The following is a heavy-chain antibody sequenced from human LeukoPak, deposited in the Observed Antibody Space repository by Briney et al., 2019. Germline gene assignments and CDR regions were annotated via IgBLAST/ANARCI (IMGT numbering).Heavy chain of an antibody. CDR2: INSDGSST. D-gene: IGHD3-3*01. J-gene: IGHJ4*02. CDR3: ARDPEWLLYRYLDY. V-gene: IGHV3-74*01. Sequence: SGGSLRLSCAASGFTFSSYWMHWVRQAPGKGLVWVSRINSDGSSTSYADSAKGRFTISRDNAKNTLYLQMNSLRAEDTAVYYCARDPEWLLYRYLDYWGQGTLVTVSS. CDR1: GFTFSSYW.